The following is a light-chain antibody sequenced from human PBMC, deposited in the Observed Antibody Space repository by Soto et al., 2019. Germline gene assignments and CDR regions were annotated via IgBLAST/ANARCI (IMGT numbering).Light chain of an antibody. CDR1: SSDVGSYNL. Sequence: QSALTQPASVSGSPGQSITISCTGTSSDVGSYNLVSWYQQHPGKAPKLMIYEGSKRPSGVSNRFSGSKSGNTASLTISGRQAEDEADYYCCSYAGRSTVGVVFGGGTKLTVL. CDR2: EGS. CDR3: CSYAGRSTVGVV. J-gene: IGLJ2*01. V-gene: IGLV2-23*03.